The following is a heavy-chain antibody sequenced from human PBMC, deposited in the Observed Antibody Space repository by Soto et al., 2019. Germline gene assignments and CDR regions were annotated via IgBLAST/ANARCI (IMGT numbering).Heavy chain of an antibody. J-gene: IGHJ6*02. CDR3: ATTLPIAAAGKSYYYGMDV. CDR2: IDPSDSYT. Sequence: PVVSLKVCWRCSGCKCISYGISWVRQKPGKGLEWMGRIDPSDSYTNYSPSFQGHVTISADKSISTAYLQWSSLKASDTAMYYCATTLPIAAAGKSYYYGMDVWGQGTTVTVSS. D-gene: IGHD6-13*01. CDR1: GCKCISYG. V-gene: IGHV5-10-1*01.